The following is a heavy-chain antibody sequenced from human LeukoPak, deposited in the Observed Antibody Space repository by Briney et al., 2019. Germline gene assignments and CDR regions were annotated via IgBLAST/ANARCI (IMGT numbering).Heavy chain of an antibody. CDR2: IKQDGSEK. D-gene: IGHD5-18*01. CDR1: GFTFSGYW. V-gene: IGHV3-7*04. CDR3: ARFRYNYGLYYFDY. J-gene: IGHJ4*02. Sequence: GGSLRLSCAASGFTFSGYWMSWVRQAPGKGLEWLANIKQDGSEKYYVDPVKGRFTISRDNAKNSLYLQMNSLRAEDTAVYYCARFRYNYGLYYFDYWGQGTLVTVSS.